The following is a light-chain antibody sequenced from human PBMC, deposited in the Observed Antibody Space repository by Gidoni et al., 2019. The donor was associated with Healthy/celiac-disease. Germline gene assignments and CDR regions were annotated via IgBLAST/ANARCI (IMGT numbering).Light chain of an antibody. J-gene: IGKJ1*01. CDR3: QQYYSYPRT. V-gene: IGKV1-8*01. CDR1: QCISSY. Sequence: AIRMTQSPSSLPASTGDRVTITCRASQCISSYLAWYQQKPGKAPKLLIYAASTLQSGVPSRFSGSGSGTDFTLTISCLQSEDFATYYCQQYYSYPRTFXQXTKVEIK. CDR2: AAS.